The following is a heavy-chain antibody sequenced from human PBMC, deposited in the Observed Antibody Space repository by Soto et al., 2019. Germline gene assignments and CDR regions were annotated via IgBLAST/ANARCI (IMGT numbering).Heavy chain of an antibody. V-gene: IGHV3-23*01. CDR2: IRGSGGST. J-gene: IGHJ6*02. D-gene: IGHD5-12*01. Sequence: VGSLNLSCAASGFTFRSYTMRSVRQAPGKGLEWVSAIRGSGGSTYYADSVKGRFTISRDNSKNTLYLQMNSLRAEDTAVYYCAKDRAVVATTRGPRYGMDVWGQGTTVTVSS. CDR1: GFTFRSYT. CDR3: AKDRAVVATTRGPRYGMDV.